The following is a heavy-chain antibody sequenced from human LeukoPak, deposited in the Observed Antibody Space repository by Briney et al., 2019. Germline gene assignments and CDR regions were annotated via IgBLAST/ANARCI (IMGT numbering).Heavy chain of an antibody. CDR1: GFTFSGYW. CDR2: IKQDGSEK. CDR3: ARDNFAWVYYYYGMDV. Sequence: GGSLRLSCGASGFTFSGYWMSWVRQAPGKGLEWVANIKQDGSEKYYVDSVKGRFTISRDNAKNSLYLQMNSLRAEDTAVYYCARDNFAWVYYYYGMDVWGQGTTVTVSS. V-gene: IGHV3-7*01. D-gene: IGHD1-20*01. J-gene: IGHJ6*02.